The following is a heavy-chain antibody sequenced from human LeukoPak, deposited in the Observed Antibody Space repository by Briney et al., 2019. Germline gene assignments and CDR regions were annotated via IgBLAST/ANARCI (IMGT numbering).Heavy chain of an antibody. V-gene: IGHV4-34*01. CDR2: INHGGST. Sequence: SETLSLTCAVYGGSFSGYYWSWIRQPPGKGLEWIGEINHGGSTNYNPSLKSRVTISVDTSKNQFSLKLSSVTAADTAVYYCARGRAPPNYYDSSGYYYAKRVVAFDIWGQGTMVTVSS. CDR1: GGSFSGYY. CDR3: ARGRAPPNYYDSSGYYYAKRVVAFDI. J-gene: IGHJ3*02. D-gene: IGHD3-22*01.